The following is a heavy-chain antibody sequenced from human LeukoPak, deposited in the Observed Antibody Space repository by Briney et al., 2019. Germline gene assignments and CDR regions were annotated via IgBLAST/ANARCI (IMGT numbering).Heavy chain of an antibody. V-gene: IGHV1-69*05. CDR1: GGTFSSYA. J-gene: IGHJ6*03. CDR3: ARALYCSSTSCSQAGYYYYMDV. D-gene: IGHD2-2*01. Sequence: ASVKVSCKASGGTFSSYAISWVRQAPGQGLEWMGGIIPIFGTANYALKFQGRVTITTDESTSTAYMELSSLRSEDTAVYYCARALYCSSTSCSQAGYYYYMDVWGKGTTVTVSS. CDR2: IIPIFGTA.